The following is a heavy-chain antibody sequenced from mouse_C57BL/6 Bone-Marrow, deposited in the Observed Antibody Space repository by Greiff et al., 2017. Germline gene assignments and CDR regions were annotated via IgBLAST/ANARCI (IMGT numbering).Heavy chain of an antibody. CDR2: IYPGSGST. Sequence: QVQLQQPGAELVKPGASVKMSCKASGYTFTSYWITWVKQRPGQGLEWIGDIYPGSGSTNYNEKFKSKATLTVDTSSSTAYMQLSSLTSDDSAVYYCARRRCKSAMDYWGQGTSVTVSS. CDR1: GYTFTSYW. J-gene: IGHJ4*01. CDR3: ARRRCKSAMDY. V-gene: IGHV1-55*01.